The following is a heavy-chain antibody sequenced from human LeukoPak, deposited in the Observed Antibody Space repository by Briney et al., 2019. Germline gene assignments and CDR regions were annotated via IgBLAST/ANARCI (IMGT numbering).Heavy chain of an antibody. D-gene: IGHD6-13*01. CDR1: GGSFSGYY. CDR2: INHTGST. V-gene: IGHV4-34*01. Sequence: TSETLSLTCAVYGGSFSGYYWSWIRQPPGKGLEWIGEINHTGSTTYNPSLKIRVTISVHTSKKQFSLKLNSVTAADTAVYYCARLRIAAAVGWGQGTLVTVSS. CDR3: ARLRIAAAVG. J-gene: IGHJ4*02.